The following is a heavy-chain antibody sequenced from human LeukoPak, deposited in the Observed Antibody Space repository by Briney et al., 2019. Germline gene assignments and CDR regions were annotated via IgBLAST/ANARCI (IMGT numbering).Heavy chain of an antibody. D-gene: IGHD5-12*01. Sequence: PGGSLRLSCAASGFTFSSSAMHWVRQAPGKGLEWLAVFSRDGINTYYTDSVKGRFTISRDNSKNIFYLQMNSLRIEDTAIYYCATGKLGASGFDFMLPFWGQGTLVSVSS. V-gene: IGHV3-30*10. CDR1: GFTFSSSA. CDR2: FSRDGINT. J-gene: IGHJ4*02. CDR3: ATGKLGASGFDFMLPF.